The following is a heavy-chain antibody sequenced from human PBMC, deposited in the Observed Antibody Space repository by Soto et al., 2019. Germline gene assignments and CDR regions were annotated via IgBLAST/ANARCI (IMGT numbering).Heavy chain of an antibody. D-gene: IGHD6-19*01. V-gene: IGHV4-59*08. CDR2: VSYSGST. CDR1: GGAFNGDY. Sequence: PSETLSLTCSLSGGAFNGDYWSWIRQPPGKGLEWIGFVSYSGSTDYHPSLKSRVTISIDTSKNLFSLKMISLTSADTAVYYCARHGSDSGWFFFDPWGQGALVTVSS. J-gene: IGHJ5*02. CDR3: ARHGSDSGWFFFDP.